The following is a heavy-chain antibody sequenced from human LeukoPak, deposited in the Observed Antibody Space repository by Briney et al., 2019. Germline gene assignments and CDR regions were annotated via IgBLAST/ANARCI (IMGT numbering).Heavy chain of an antibody. CDR1: GFTFSSYA. CDR2: ISGSGGST. V-gene: IGHV3-23*01. D-gene: IGHD1-1*01. CDR3: AKALPLEYSVPYFDY. Sequence: GSLRLSCAASGFTFSSYAMSWVRQAPGEGLEWVSAISGSGGSTYYADSVKGRFTISRDNSKNTLYLQMNSLRAEDTAVYYCAKALPLEYSVPYFDYWGQGTLVTVSS. J-gene: IGHJ4*02.